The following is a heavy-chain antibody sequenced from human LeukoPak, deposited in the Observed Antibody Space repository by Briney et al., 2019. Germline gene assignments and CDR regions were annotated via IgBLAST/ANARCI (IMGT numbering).Heavy chain of an antibody. CDR2: IYAGDSDT. Sequence: GESLRTSCKGSGYTFTTYWIGWVRQMPGKGVEWRGIIYAGDSDTRYSPSFQGQVTFSADKSISPAYLQWSSLKASDTAMYYCARGGTMVRGGIYYFDYWGQGTLVTVSS. CDR1: GYTFTTYW. CDR3: ARGGTMVRGGIYYFDY. J-gene: IGHJ4*02. D-gene: IGHD3-10*01. V-gene: IGHV5-51*01.